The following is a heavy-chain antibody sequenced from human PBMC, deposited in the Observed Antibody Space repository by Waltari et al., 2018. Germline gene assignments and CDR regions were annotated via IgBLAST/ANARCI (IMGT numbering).Heavy chain of an antibody. CDR1: GDSISSSHYY. CDR3: ARDFTVRYFDWLSQGDLYYFDN. CDR2: IDYSGNT. J-gene: IGHJ4*02. V-gene: IGHV4-39*07. D-gene: IGHD3-9*01. Sequence: QLQESGPGLMKTSETLSLTCTVSGDSISSSHYYWGWIRQPPGKGLEWIGSIDYSGNTYYNPYLKSRATVAVDTSKNQFSLNLISVTAADTAVYFCARDFTVRYFDWLSQGDLYYFDNWGQGTLVTVSP.